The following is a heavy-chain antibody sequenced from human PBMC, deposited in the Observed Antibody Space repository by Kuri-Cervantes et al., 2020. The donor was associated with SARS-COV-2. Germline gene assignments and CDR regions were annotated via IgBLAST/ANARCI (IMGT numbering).Heavy chain of an antibody. CDR2: ISSSGSTI. Sequence: GESLKISCAASGFTFSDYYMSWIRQAPGKGLEWVSYISSSGSTIYYADSVKGRFTISRDNAKNSLYLQMNSLRAEDTAVYYCARDYDFWSGYFGLVPYDHREYYFDYWGQGTLVTVSS. D-gene: IGHD3-3*01. J-gene: IGHJ4*02. CDR3: ARDYDFWSGYFGLVPYDHREYYFDY. V-gene: IGHV3-11*04. CDR1: GFTFSDYY.